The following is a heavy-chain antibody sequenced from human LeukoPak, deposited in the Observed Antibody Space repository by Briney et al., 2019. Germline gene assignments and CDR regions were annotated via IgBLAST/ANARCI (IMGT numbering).Heavy chain of an antibody. J-gene: IGHJ5*02. D-gene: IGHD1-26*01. V-gene: IGHV3-23*01. CDR1: GFTFSSYA. CDR2: ISDSGGTT. Sequence: GGSLRLSCAASGFTFSSYAMSWVRQAPGKGLERVSLISDSGGTTYYTDSVKGRFTISRDNSKNTLFLQMNSLRAEDTAVYYCAAASGNYGPWGQGTLVTVSS. CDR3: AAASGNYGP.